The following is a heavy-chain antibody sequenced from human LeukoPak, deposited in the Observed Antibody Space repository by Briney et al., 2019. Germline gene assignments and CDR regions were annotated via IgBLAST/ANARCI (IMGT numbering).Heavy chain of an antibody. CDR2: TYYRSKWYN. Sequence: SQTLSLTCAISGDSVSSNSAAWNWIRQSPSRGLEWLGRTYYRSKWYNDYAGSVISRITINPDTSKNQFSLQVNPVTPEDTAVYYCARGGQGDGYSADEAFDIWGQGTMVTVSS. V-gene: IGHV6-1*01. CDR3: ARGGQGDGYSADEAFDI. J-gene: IGHJ3*02. D-gene: IGHD5-24*01. CDR1: GDSVSSNSAA.